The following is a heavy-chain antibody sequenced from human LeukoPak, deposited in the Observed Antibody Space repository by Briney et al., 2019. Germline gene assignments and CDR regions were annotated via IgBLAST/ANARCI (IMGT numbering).Heavy chain of an antibody. V-gene: IGHV4-59*08. CDR2: IYYSGNT. CDR1: GDSIRGCY. Sequence: SGTLSLTCSVSGDSIRGCYWSWIRQPPGKGLEWIAYIYYSGNTIYNPSLKSRVTISVDTSKNQFSLKLNSVTAADTAVYYCARHGGSYSSRSSFDPWGQGTLVTVSS. J-gene: IGHJ5*02. CDR3: ARHGGSYSSRSSFDP. D-gene: IGHD1-26*01.